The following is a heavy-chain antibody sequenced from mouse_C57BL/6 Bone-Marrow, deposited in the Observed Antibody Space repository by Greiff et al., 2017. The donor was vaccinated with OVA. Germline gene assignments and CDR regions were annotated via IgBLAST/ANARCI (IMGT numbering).Heavy chain of an antibody. J-gene: IGHJ3*01. D-gene: IGHD3-2*02. CDR1: GYTFTDHF. Sequence: VQLQESGAELASPGASVTLSCKASGYTFTDHFMKWVKKRPGQGLEWIGRIYPVSGETNYNQKFMGKATISVDRSSSTVYMVLNSLTSEDPAVYYCGKHGGSSGYSAWFAYWGQGTLVTVSA. CDR2: IYPVSGET. V-gene: IGHV1-11*01. CDR3: GKHGGSSGYSAWFAY.